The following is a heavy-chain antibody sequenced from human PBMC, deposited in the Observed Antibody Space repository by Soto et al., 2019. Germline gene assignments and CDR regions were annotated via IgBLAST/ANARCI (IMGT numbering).Heavy chain of an antibody. CDR3: ARSEYSRGYWFDP. Sequence: GGSLRLSCAASGFTFSSYPMTWVRQAPGKGLEWVSAISGSGGSIYYADSVKGRFTISRDNSKNTLFLKMNSLRAEDRAVYYCARSEYSRGYWFDPGGKGTTVPFSS. V-gene: IGHV3-23*01. CDR1: GFTFSSYP. D-gene: IGHD6-25*01. CDR2: ISGSGGSI. J-gene: IGHJ6*03.